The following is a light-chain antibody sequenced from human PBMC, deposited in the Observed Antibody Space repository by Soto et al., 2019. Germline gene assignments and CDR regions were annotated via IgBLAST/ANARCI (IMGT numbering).Light chain of an antibody. CDR3: SSYTSSSSYV. CDR1: SSDVGGYNY. Sequence: QSVLTKPASVTGSPGQSITISCTGTSSDVGGYNYVSWYQQHPGKAPKLMIYDVSNRPSGVSNRFSGSKSGNTASLTISGLQAEGEADYYCSSYTSSSSYVFGTGTKVTVL. J-gene: IGLJ1*01. CDR2: DVS. V-gene: IGLV2-14*01.